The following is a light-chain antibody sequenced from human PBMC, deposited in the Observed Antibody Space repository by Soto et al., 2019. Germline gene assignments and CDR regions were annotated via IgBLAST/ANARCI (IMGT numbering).Light chain of an antibody. CDR1: QSVSSY. V-gene: IGKV3-11*01. Sequence: DIVLTQSPATLSLSPGERATLSCRASQSVSSYLAWYQQKPGQAPRLLIYDASNRATGIPARFSGSGSGTDFTLTISSLEPEDFAVYYCQQRSNWRRVTFGQGTRLEIK. J-gene: IGKJ5*01. CDR2: DAS. CDR3: QQRSNWRRVT.